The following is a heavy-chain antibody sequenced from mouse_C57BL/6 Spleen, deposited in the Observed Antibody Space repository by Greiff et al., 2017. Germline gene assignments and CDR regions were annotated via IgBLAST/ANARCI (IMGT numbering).Heavy chain of an antibody. D-gene: IGHD1-1*01. Sequence: QVQLKQSGAELARPGASVKLSCKASGYTFTSYGISWVKQRTGQGLEWIGEIYPRSGNTYYNEKFKGKATLTADKSSSPAYMELRSLTSEDSAVYFCARGGTTVVASYYYAMDYWGQGTSVTVSS. CDR3: ARGGTTVVASYYYAMDY. CDR2: IYPRSGNT. V-gene: IGHV1-81*01. CDR1: GYTFTSYG. J-gene: IGHJ4*01.